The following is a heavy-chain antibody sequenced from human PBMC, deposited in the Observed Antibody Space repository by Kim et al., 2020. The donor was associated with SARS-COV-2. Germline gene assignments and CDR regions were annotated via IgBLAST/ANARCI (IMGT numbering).Heavy chain of an antibody. V-gene: IGHV1-46*01. J-gene: IGHJ6*02. Sequence: ASVKVSCKASGYTFTSYYMHWVRQAPGQGLEWMGIINPSGGSTSYAQKFQGRVTMTRDTSTSTVYMELSSLRSEDTAVYYCARDLSRFVDLWGIVGASPLSHGMDVWGQGTTVTVSS. CDR1: GYTFTSYY. D-gene: IGHD1-26*01. CDR2: INPSGGST. CDR3: ARDLSRFVDLWGIVGASPLSHGMDV.